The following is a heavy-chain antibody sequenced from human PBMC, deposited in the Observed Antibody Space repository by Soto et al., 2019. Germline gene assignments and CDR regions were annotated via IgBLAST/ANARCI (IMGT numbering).Heavy chain of an antibody. CDR1: GFSFSTYA. J-gene: IGHJ4*02. D-gene: IGHD3-10*01. CDR2: ISASSSNT. Sequence: PGGSLRLSCTASGFSFSTYAMKWVRQPPGKGLEWVSTISASSSNTYYGDSVQGRFTISRDNSKNTLYLQMNNLRAEDTAVYYCVLWPPYYFDYWGQGTLVTVSS. V-gene: IGHV3-23*01. CDR3: VLWPPYYFDY.